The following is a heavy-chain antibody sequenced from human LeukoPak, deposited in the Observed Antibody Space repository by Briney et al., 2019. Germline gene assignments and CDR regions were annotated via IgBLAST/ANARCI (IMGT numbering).Heavy chain of an antibody. CDR2: IYYSGST. D-gene: IGHD1-26*01. CDR3: ARQLPIVGATKGNAFDI. Sequence: SETLSLTCTVSGGSISSSSYYWGWIRQPPGKGLEWIGSIYYSGSTYYNPSLKSRVTISVDTSKNQFSLKLGSVTAADTAVYYCARQLPIVGATKGNAFDIWGQGTMVTVSS. CDR1: GGSISSSSYY. J-gene: IGHJ3*02. V-gene: IGHV4-39*01.